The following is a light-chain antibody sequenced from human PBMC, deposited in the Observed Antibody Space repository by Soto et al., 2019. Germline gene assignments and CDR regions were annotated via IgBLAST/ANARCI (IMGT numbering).Light chain of an antibody. V-gene: IGKV3-20*01. CDR1: QSVSNSY. J-gene: IGKJ4*01. CDR2: GAS. Sequence: EIVLTQSPGTLSLSPGERASLSCRTSQSVSNSYLAWYQQKPGQAPRLLIYGASGRATGITDRFSGSGSGTDFTLTISRLEPEDSALYYCQQYGSSPLTFAGGTKVEI. CDR3: QQYGSSPLT.